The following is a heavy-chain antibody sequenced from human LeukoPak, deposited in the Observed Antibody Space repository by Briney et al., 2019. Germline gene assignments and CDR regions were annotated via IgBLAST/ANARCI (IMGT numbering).Heavy chain of an antibody. CDR1: GFSFSRYW. Sequence: GGSLSLSCAASGFSFSRYWMHWVRHSPGKGLVWVSRINEDGSTTTYADSVKGRFTISRDNAKNTLHLQMNSLRAEDTAVYYCATKGGVPAAIQWSPYYYYGMDVWGQGTTVTVSS. D-gene: IGHD2-2*01. CDR2: INEDGSTT. CDR3: ATKGGVPAAIQWSPYYYYGMDV. V-gene: IGHV3-74*03. J-gene: IGHJ6*02.